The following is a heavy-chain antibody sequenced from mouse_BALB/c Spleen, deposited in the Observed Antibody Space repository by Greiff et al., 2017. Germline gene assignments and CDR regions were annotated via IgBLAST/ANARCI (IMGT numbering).Heavy chain of an antibody. V-gene: IGHV1S81*02. J-gene: IGHJ1*01. CDR3: ARREGVRGYFDV. Sequence: VQLQQSGAELVKPGASVKLSCKASGYTFTSYWMHWVKQRPGQGLEWIGEINPSNGRTNYNEKFKSKATLTVDKSSSTAYMQLSSLTSEDSAVYYCARREGVRGYFDVWGAGTTVTVSS. CDR1: GYTFTSYW. CDR2: INPSNGRT. D-gene: IGHD2-14*01.